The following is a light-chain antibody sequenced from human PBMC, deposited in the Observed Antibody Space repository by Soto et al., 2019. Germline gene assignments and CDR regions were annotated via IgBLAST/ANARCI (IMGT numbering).Light chain of an antibody. J-gene: IGKJ1*01. V-gene: IGKV1-9*01. CDR3: QQIDSYPRT. CDR2: AAS. Sequence: IQLTQSPSSLSASVGDRVTITCRAGQGISSSLAWYQQKPGKAPNLLISAASTFQTGVPSRFSGSGSGTDFALTISSLQPEDFETYYCQQIDSYPRTFGKGTKVEI. CDR1: QGISSS.